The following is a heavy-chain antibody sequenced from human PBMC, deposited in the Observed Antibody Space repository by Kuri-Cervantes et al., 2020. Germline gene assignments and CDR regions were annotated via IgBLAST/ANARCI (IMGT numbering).Heavy chain of an antibody. Sequence: ASVKVSCKASGYTFTSYGISWVRQAPGQGLEWMGIINPSGGSTSYAQKFQGRVTMTRDTSTSTVYMELSSLRAEDTAVYYCARGGAGATLGHYYYGMDVWGQGTTVTVSS. CDR1: GYTFTSYG. D-gene: IGHD1-26*01. CDR3: ARGGAGATLGHYYYGMDV. J-gene: IGHJ6*02. CDR2: INPSGGST. V-gene: IGHV1-46*01.